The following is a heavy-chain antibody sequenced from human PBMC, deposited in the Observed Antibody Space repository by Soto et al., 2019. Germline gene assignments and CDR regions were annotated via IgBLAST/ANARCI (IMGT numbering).Heavy chain of an antibody. Sequence: PSETLSLTCTVSGGSISSGDYYWSWIRQPPGKGLEWIGYIYYSGSTYYNPSLKSRVTISVDTSKNQFSLKLSSVTAADTAVYYCARGSDSNYGGVLNWFDPWGQGTLVTVSS. V-gene: IGHV4-30-4*01. CDR1: GGSISSGDYY. J-gene: IGHJ5*02. D-gene: IGHD4-4*01. CDR2: IYYSGST. CDR3: ARGSDSNYGGVLNWFDP.